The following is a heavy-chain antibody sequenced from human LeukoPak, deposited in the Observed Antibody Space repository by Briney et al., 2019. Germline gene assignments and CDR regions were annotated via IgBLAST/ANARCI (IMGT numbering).Heavy chain of an antibody. V-gene: IGHV3-21*01. Sequence: GGSLRLSCAASGFTFSSYSMNWVRQAPGKGLEWVSSISSSSSYIYYADSVKGRFTISRDNAKNSVYLQMNSLRAEDTAVYYCARDGRSRGNYMDVWGKGTTVTVSS. D-gene: IGHD3-16*01. CDR2: ISSSSSYI. J-gene: IGHJ6*03. CDR3: ARDGRSRGNYMDV. CDR1: GFTFSSYS.